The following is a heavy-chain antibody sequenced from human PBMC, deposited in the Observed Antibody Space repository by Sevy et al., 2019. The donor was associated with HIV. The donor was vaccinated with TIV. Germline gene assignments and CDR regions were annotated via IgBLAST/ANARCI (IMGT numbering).Heavy chain of an antibody. J-gene: IGHJ5*02. V-gene: IGHV1-3*01. CDR2: INAGNGNT. CDR1: GYTFTSYA. CDR3: AREFQWKGSEGNWFDP. D-gene: IGHD6-19*01. Sequence: ASVKVSCKASGYTFTSYAMHWVRQAPGQRLEWMGWINAGNGNTKYSQKFQGRVTITRDTSASTAYMELSSLRSEDTDVYYCAREFQWKGSEGNWFDPWGQGTLVTVSS.